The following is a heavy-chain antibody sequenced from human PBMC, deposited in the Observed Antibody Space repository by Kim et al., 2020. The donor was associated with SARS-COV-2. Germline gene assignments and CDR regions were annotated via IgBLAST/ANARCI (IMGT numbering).Heavy chain of an antibody. Sequence: ADSVEGRFTISRDNSKNTLYLHMNSLRAEDTAVYFCAKFQGYYYYYGMDVWGQGTTVTVSS. J-gene: IGHJ6*02. V-gene: IGHV3-23*01. CDR3: AKFQGYYYYYGMDV.